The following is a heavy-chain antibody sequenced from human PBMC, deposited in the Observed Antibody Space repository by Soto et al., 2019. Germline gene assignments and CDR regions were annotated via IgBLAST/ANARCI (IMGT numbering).Heavy chain of an antibody. D-gene: IGHD2-15*01. CDR1: GLTFSSFS. CDR2: ISHDGSIK. Sequence: GGSLRLSCAASGLTFSSFSIHWVRQAPGKGLEWVAVISHDGSIKYYADSVKGRFTVSRDSSKNTLYLQMNSLRTEDAAVYFCTKEEKPLGYCSGGSCPSHYYYYGMDVWGQGTTVTVPS. J-gene: IGHJ6*02. V-gene: IGHV3-30-3*01. CDR3: TKEEKPLGYCSGGSCPSHYYYYGMDV.